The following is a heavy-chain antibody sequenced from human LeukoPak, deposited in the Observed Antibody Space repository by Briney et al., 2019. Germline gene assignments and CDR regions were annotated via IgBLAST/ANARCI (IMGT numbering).Heavy chain of an antibody. J-gene: IGHJ4*02. D-gene: IGHD4-23*01. CDR2: TSSSSSYI. CDR3: ARGGVSVGGNFDY. V-gene: IGHV3-21*01. Sequence: GGSLRLSCAPSGFTFSSYSMNWVRQAPGEGLEWVSSTSSSSSYIYYADSVKGRFTISRDNANNSLFMQINSLRAEDTAVYYCARGGVSVGGNFDYWGQGTLVTVSS. CDR1: GFTFSSYS.